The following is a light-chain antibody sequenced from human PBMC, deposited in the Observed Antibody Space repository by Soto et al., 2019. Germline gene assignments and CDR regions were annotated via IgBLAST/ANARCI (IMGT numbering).Light chain of an antibody. CDR1: QDINIW. Sequence: DIQMTQSPSSLSAFVGDRVTITCQASQDINIWLAWYQEKPGLAPNLLIYRASSLLGGVPSRFSGSGSGTHFTLTISSLQPEDLGTYYCQQGKDFPLTFGGGTKVEIK. V-gene: IGKV1-12*01. CDR2: RAS. J-gene: IGKJ4*01. CDR3: QQGKDFPLT.